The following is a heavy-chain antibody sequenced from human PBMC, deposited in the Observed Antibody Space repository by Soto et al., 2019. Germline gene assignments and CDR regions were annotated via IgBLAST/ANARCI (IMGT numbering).Heavy chain of an antibody. J-gene: IGHJ4*02. Sequence: EVQLLESGGDLVQPGGSLRLSCVASGFTFSNFGMSWVRQAPGQGLQWVSIIGVDGVTTYYADSVRGRFTISRDNSKNTLYLQMNSLRAEETAIYYCVQDRTMAAPNDYFDYWGQGTLVTVSS. CDR3: VQDRTMAAPNDYFDY. CDR2: IGVDGVTT. CDR1: GFTFSNFG. D-gene: IGHD6-19*01. V-gene: IGHV3-23*01.